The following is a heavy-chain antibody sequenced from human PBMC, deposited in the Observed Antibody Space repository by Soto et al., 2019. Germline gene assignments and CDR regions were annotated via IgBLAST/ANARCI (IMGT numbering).Heavy chain of an antibody. CDR2: INHSGST. Sequence: PSETLSLTCAVYGGSFSGYYWSWIRQPPGKGLEWIGEINHSGSTNYNPSLKSRVTISVDTSKNQFSLKLSSVTAADTAVYYCAREADFPYYFDYWGQGTLVTVYS. D-gene: IGHD3-3*01. CDR3: AREADFPYYFDY. CDR1: GGSFSGYY. J-gene: IGHJ4*02. V-gene: IGHV4-34*01.